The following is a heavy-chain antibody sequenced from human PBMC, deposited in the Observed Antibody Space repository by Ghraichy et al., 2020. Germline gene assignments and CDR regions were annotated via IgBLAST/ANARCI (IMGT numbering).Heavy chain of an antibody. CDR3: ARPGQQLYYFQH. CDR1: GGSFSGYY. Sequence: SQTLSLTCAVYGGSFSGYYWSWIRQPPGKGLEWIGEINHSGSTNYNPSLKSRVTISVDTSKNQFSLKLSSVTAADTAVYYCARPGQQLYYFQHWGQGTLVTVSS. D-gene: IGHD6-13*01. J-gene: IGHJ1*01. CDR2: INHSGST. V-gene: IGHV4-34*01.